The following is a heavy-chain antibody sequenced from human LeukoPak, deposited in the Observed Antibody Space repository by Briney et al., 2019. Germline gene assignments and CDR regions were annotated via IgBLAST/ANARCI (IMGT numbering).Heavy chain of an antibody. J-gene: IGHJ6*03. CDR1: GYTFTGYY. CDR2: INPNSGGT. D-gene: IGHD1-1*01. Sequence: ASVKVSCKASGYTFTGYYMHWVRQAPGQGLEWMGWINPNSGGTNYAQKFQGRVTMTRDTSISTAYMELSRLRSDDTAVYYCARGFAYLEYYYMDVWGKGTTVTVSS. V-gene: IGHV1-2*02. CDR3: ARGFAYLEYYYMDV.